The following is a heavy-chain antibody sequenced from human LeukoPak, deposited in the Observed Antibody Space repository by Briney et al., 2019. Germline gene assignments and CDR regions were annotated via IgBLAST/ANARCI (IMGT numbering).Heavy chain of an antibody. CDR2: IYYSGST. D-gene: IGHD2-2*01. CDR1: GGSISSYY. J-gene: IGHJ4*02. CDR3: ARGGARYCSSTSCAGGMDY. V-gene: IGHV4-59*01. Sequence: SETLSLTCTVSGGSISSYYWSWIRQPPGKGLEWIGYIYYSGSTNYNPSLKSRVTISVDTSKNQFSLKLSSVTAADTAVYYCARGGARYCSSTSCAGGMDYWGQGTLVTVSS.